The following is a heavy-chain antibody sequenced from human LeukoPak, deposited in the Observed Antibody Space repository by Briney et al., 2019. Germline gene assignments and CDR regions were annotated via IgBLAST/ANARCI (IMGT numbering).Heavy chain of an antibody. J-gene: IGHJ6*03. CDR2: INPNSGGT. Sequence: ASVKVSCKASGYTFTDYYIHWVRQAPGQGLEWMAWINPNSGGTNYAQKFQGRVTMTRDTSISTAYMEVSRLRSDDTAVYYCARAGIVPAARYYMDVWGKGTTVTVSS. CDR1: GYTFTDYY. V-gene: IGHV1-2*02. D-gene: IGHD2-2*01. CDR3: ARAGIVPAARYYMDV.